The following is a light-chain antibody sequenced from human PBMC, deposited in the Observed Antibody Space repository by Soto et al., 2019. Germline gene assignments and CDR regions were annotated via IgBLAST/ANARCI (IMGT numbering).Light chain of an antibody. CDR2: GNS. Sequence: QLVLTQPPSVSGAPGQRVTISCTGSSSNIGAGYDVHWYQQLPGTAPKLLIYGNSNRPSGVPDRFSGSKSGTSASLAITGLHAEDEADYYCQSYDSSLSALFGGGTKLTVL. V-gene: IGLV1-40*01. CDR1: SSNIGAGYD. J-gene: IGLJ3*02. CDR3: QSYDSSLSAL.